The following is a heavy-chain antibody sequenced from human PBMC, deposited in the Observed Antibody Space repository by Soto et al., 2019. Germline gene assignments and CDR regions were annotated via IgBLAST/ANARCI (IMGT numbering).Heavy chain of an antibody. J-gene: IGHJ5*02. CDR2: IIPIFGTA. D-gene: IGHD2-2*01. CDR1: GGTFSSYA. Sequence: QVQLVQSGAEVKKPGSSVKVSCKASGGTFSSYAISWVRQAPGQGLEWMGGIIPIFGTANYAQKFQGRVTITADESTSTAYMELSSLRSEDMAVYYCARYNCSSTSCYFDWFDPWGQGTLVTVSS. CDR3: ARYNCSSTSCYFDWFDP. V-gene: IGHV1-69*01.